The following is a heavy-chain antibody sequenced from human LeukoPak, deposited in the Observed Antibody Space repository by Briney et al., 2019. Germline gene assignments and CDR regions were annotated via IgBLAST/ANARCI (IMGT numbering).Heavy chain of an antibody. Sequence: ASVKVSCKAPGYTFTSYGISWVRQAPGQGLEWMGWISAYNGNTNYAQKLQGRVTMTTDTSTSTAYMELRSLRSDDTAVYYCARLIAVAGTADYWGQGTLVTVSS. V-gene: IGHV1-18*04. J-gene: IGHJ4*02. CDR3: ARLIAVAGTADY. D-gene: IGHD6-19*01. CDR1: GYTFTSYG. CDR2: ISAYNGNT.